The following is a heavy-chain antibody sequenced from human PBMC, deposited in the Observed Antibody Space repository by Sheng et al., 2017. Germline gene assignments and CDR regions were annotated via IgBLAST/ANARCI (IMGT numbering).Heavy chain of an antibody. Sequence: QLQLQESGPGLVKPSETLSLTCTVSGGSISSSSYYWGWIRQPPGKGLECIGNIYSGSTYYNPSLKSRVTISVDTSKNQFSLKLTSVTAADTAVYYCARMNGVVGATTGSAFDIWGQGTMVTVSS. V-gene: IGHV4-39*07. D-gene: IGHD1-26*01. CDR1: GGSISSSSYY. J-gene: IGHJ3*02. CDR3: ARMNGVVGATTGSAFDI. CDR2: IYSGST.